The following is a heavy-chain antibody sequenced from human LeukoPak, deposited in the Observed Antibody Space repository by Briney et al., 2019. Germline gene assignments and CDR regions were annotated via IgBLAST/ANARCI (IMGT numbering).Heavy chain of an antibody. CDR3: ARRDYGGKHFDC. V-gene: IGHV5-51*01. D-gene: IGHD4-23*01. J-gene: IGHJ4*02. CDR2: IYPGDSDT. CDR1: GYSFTTYW. Sequence: GEPLKISCKASGYSFTTYWIGWVRQMPGKGLEWMGIIYPGDSDTRYSPSFQGQVTISADKSTRTAYLQWSSLKASDTAMYYCARRDYGGKHFDCWGQGTLVTVSS.